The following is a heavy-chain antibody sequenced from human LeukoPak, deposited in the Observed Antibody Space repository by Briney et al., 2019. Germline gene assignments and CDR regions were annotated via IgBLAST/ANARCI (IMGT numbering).Heavy chain of an antibody. Sequence: GGSPRLSCAASGFTLSSYGMHWVRQGPGKGLEWVAVIWYDGSKEYYADSVKGRFTIPRDNSKNTLYLQMNSLRAEDTAVYYCARGSPDYWGQGTLVTVSS. CDR2: IWYDGSKE. V-gene: IGHV3-33*01. J-gene: IGHJ4*02. CDR3: ARGSPDY. CDR1: GFTLSSYG. D-gene: IGHD3-10*01.